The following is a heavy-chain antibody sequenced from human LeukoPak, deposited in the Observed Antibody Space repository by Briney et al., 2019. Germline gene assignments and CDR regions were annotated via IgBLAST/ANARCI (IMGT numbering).Heavy chain of an antibody. CDR1: GGSISSGGYY. J-gene: IGHJ6*02. CDR2: IYTSGST. CDR3: ARATGDYYYYGMDV. D-gene: IGHD3-16*01. V-gene: IGHV4-61*02. Sequence: SETLSLTCTVSGGSISSGGYYWSWIRQPAGKGLEWIGRIYTSGSTNYNPSLKSRVTISVDTSKNQFSLKLSSVTAADTAVYYCARATGDYYYYGMDVWGQGTTVTVSS.